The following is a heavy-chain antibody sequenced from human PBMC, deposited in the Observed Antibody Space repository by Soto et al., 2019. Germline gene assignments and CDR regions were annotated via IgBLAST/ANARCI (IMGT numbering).Heavy chain of an antibody. CDR2: INYSGTT. CDR1: GGSIRSSDFY. Sequence: QLQLQESGPRLVKPSGTLSLTCTVSGGSIRSSDFYWDWVRQPPGKGLEWIGPINYSGTTFYRQVLRGRVTISVDTSSNQFSRKLSPVTAADTAGYYCARHHTGQDNLEHWGRGTLVTVSS. V-gene: IGHV4-39*01. D-gene: IGHD1-1*01. J-gene: IGHJ1*01. CDR3: ARHHTGQDNLEH.